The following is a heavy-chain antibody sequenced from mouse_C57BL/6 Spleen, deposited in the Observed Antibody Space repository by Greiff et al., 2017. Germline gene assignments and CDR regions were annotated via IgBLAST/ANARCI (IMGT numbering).Heavy chain of an antibody. Sequence: EVKLVESGGDLVKPGGSLKLSCAASGFTFSSYGMSWVRQTPDKRLEWVATISSGGSYTYYPDSVKGRFTISRDNAKNTLYLQMSSLKSEDTAMYYCARESRSSGYEYWGQGTTLTVSS. CDR2: ISSGGSYT. CDR3: ARESRSSGYEY. CDR1: GFTFSSYG. V-gene: IGHV5-6*01. J-gene: IGHJ2*01. D-gene: IGHD3-2*02.